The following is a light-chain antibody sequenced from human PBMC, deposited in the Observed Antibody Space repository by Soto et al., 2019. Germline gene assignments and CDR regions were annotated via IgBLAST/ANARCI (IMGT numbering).Light chain of an antibody. CDR1: SGHSTYI. Sequence: QAVVTQSSSASASLGSSVKLTCILSSGHSTYIIAWHQQQPGKAPRFLMTLDRSGSYNRGSGVPDRFSGSSSGADRYLTISNLLFEDEGAYYCDTWYSNTHKVFGGGTKLTVL. CDR2: LDRSGSY. J-gene: IGLJ3*02. V-gene: IGLV4-60*02. CDR3: DTWYSNTHKV.